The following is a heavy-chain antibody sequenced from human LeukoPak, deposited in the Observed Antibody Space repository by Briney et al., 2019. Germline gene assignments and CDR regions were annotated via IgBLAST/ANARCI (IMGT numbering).Heavy chain of an antibody. Sequence: GGSLRLSCAASGSTFNSYNMNWVRQAPGKGLEWVSYISSSSGTIYYADSVKGRFTISRDNAKNSLYLQMNSLRAEDTAVYYCARGSSGYRFDYWGQGTLVTVSS. V-gene: IGHV3-48*04. D-gene: IGHD3-22*01. CDR2: ISSSSGTI. CDR3: ARGSSGYRFDY. J-gene: IGHJ4*02. CDR1: GSTFNSYN.